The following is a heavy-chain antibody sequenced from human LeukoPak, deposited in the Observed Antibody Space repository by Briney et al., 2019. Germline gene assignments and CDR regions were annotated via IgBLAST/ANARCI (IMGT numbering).Heavy chain of an antibody. V-gene: IGHV3-64*01. CDR3: AREGGYSYGYYGMDV. D-gene: IGHD5-18*01. CDR2: ISSNGGST. J-gene: IGHJ6*02. Sequence: PGGSLRLSCAASGFTFSSYAMHWVRQAPGKGLEYVSAISSNGGSTYYANSVKGRFTISRDNSKNTLYLQMGSLRAEDMAVYYCAREGGYSYGYYGMDVWGQGTTVTVSS. CDR1: GFTFSSYA.